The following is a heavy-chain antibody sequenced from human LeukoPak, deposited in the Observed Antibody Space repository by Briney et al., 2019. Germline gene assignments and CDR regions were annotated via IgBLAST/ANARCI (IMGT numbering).Heavy chain of an antibody. CDR3: ARDNSYYYYMDV. CDR1: GYTFTSYY. V-gene: IGHV1-46*04. D-gene: IGHD4-11*01. Sequence: ASVRVSCKASGYTFTSYYVHWVRQAPGQGPEWMGIIKPSDGTTSYAQNLQGRVAMTRDTSTSTVSLELSILRSEDTAVYYCARDNSYYYYMDVWGKGTTVTVSS. J-gene: IGHJ6*03. CDR2: IKPSDGTT.